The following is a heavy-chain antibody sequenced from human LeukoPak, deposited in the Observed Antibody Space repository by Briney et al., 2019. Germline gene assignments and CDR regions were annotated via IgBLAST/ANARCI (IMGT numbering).Heavy chain of an antibody. CDR1: GGTFSSYA. CDR2: IIPILGIA. Sequence: SVKVSCKASGGTFSSYAISWVRQAPGQGLEWMGRIIPILGIANYAQKFQGRVTITADESTSTAYMELSSLRSEDTAVYYCASPSYSRTGTTRYFDYWGQGTLVTVPS. D-gene: IGHD1-7*01. CDR3: ASPSYSRTGTTRYFDY. V-gene: IGHV1-69*04. J-gene: IGHJ4*02.